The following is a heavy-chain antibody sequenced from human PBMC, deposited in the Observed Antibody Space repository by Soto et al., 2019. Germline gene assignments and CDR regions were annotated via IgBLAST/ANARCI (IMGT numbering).Heavy chain of an antibody. CDR2: IYHSGST. CDR3: ARGRPDIVLVPAASFWFDP. J-gene: IGHJ5*02. V-gene: IGHV4-4*02. D-gene: IGHD2-2*01. CDR1: GGSISSSNW. Sequence: QVQLQESGPGLVKPSGTLSLTCAVSGGSISSSNWWSWVRQPPGKGLEWIGEIYHSGSTNYNPSLNSRFTISVAKSTNQFSLKLSSVTAADTAVYYCARGRPDIVLVPAASFWFDPWGQGTLVTVSS.